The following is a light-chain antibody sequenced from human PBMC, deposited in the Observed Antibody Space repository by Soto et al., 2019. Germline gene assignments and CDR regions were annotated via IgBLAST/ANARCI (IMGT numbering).Light chain of an antibody. J-gene: IGLJ3*02. CDR1: SSDFGAYNY. CDR3: XSYTSSSTWV. CDR2: EVS. Sequence: QSVLTQPASVSGSPGQSITISCTGTSSDFGAYNYVSWYQQHPGKAPKLMIYEVSNRPSGVSNRFSGSKSGNTASLTISGLQAEDEADYYXXSYTSSSTWVFGGGTKLTVL. V-gene: IGLV2-14*01.